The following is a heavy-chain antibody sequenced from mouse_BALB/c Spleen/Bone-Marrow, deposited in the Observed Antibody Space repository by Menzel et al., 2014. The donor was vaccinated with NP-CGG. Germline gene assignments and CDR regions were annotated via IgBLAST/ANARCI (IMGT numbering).Heavy chain of an antibody. CDR1: GYSFTGYF. V-gene: IGHV1-20*02. CDR3: AGSGDYDGFAY. D-gene: IGHD2-4*01. Sequence: VQLQQSGPELVKPGASVKISCKASGYSFTGYFMNWVMQSHGKSLEWIGRINPYTGDTSYNQKFKGKATLTVDTSSSTAHMELRSLASEDSAVYYCAGSGDYDGFAYWGQGTLVTVSA. CDR2: INPYTGDT. J-gene: IGHJ3*01.